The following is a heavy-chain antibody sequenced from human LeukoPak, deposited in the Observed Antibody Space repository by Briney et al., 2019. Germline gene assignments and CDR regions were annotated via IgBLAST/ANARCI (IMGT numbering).Heavy chain of an antibody. CDR2: INPNSGGT. V-gene: IGHV1-2*02. J-gene: IGHJ4*02. D-gene: IGHD1-26*01. CDR1: GYTFTSYG. CDR3: AREDSGSYYPDY. Sequence: GASVKVSCKASGYTFTSYGISWVRQAPGQGLEWMGWINPNSGGTNYAQKFQGRVTMTRDTSISTAYMELSRLRSDDTAVYYCAREDSGSYYPDYWGQGTLVTVSS.